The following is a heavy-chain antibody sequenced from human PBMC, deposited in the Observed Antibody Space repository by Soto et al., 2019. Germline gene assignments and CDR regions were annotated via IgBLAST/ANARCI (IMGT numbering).Heavy chain of an antibody. J-gene: IGHJ4*02. CDR2: IYYSGST. V-gene: IGHV4-31*03. CDR3: ARDEDDILTGSIIN. Sequence: SETLSLTCTVSGGSISSGGYYWSWIRQHPGKGLEWIGYIYYSGSTYYNPSLKSRVTISVDTSKNQFSLKLSSVTAADTAVYYCARDEDDILTGSIINWGQGTLVTVS. CDR1: GGSISSGGYY. D-gene: IGHD3-9*01.